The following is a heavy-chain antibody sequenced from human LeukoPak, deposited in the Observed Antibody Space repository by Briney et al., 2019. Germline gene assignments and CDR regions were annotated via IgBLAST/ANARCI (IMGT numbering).Heavy chain of an antibody. D-gene: IGHD4-11*01. V-gene: IGHV3-30*02. Sequence: RTGGSLRLSCVASGFPFRDYGMHWVRQVPGKGLEWLAYTRDDGSKNWYGDSVKGRFTISRDNPKNSLYLQMNSLRAEDTAVYYCARDSPDARNYHNFDYWGQGTLVTVSS. J-gene: IGHJ4*02. CDR1: GFPFRDYG. CDR3: ARDSPDARNYHNFDY. CDR2: TRDDGSKN.